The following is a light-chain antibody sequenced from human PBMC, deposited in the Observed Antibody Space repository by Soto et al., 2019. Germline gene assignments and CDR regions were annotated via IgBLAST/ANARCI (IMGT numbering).Light chain of an antibody. V-gene: IGKV2-30*01. Sequence: DVVLTQSPLSLPVTLGQPASISCRSSRSFQYSDGNTYLHWFQQRPGQSPRRLIYLVSNRDSGVPDRFSGSGSGTDFTLRISRVEAEDVGVYYCMQSAYWPPYTFGQGTKLEIK. J-gene: IGKJ2*01. CDR3: MQSAYWPPYT. CDR1: RSFQYSDGNTY. CDR2: LVS.